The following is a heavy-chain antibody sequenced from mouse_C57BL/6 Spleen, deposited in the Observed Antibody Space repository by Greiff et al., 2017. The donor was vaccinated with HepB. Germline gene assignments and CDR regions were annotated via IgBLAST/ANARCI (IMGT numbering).Heavy chain of an antibody. J-gene: IGHJ4*01. CDR2: ISYDGSN. V-gene: IGHV3-6*01. CDR3: AREGDYGSSHYYAMDY. D-gene: IGHD1-1*01. Sequence: EVKLQESGPGLVKPSQSLSLTCSVTGYSITSGYYWNWIRQFPGNKLEWMGYISYDGSNNYNPSLKNRISITRDTSKNQFFLKLNSVTTEDTATYYCAREGDYGSSHYYAMDYWGQGTSVTVSS. CDR1: GYSITSGYY.